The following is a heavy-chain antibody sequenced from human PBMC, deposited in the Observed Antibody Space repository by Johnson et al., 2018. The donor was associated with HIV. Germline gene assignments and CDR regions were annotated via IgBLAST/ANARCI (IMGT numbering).Heavy chain of an antibody. CDR2: IDWNGEST. CDR3: ARVWSGSYYSNAFDI. Sequence: VQLVESGGGVVRPGESLRLSCAASGFRFHEYGMTWVRQVPGKGPEWVSGIDWNGESTGYADSVTGRFTISRDDAKNSLYLQMNSLRAEDTALYYCARVWSGSYYSNAFDIWGQGTMVTVSS. J-gene: IGHJ3*02. D-gene: IGHD1-26*01. V-gene: IGHV3-20*04. CDR1: GFRFHEYG.